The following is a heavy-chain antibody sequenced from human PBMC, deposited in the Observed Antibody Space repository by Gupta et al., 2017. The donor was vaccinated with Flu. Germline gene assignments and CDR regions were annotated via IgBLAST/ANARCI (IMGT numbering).Heavy chain of an antibody. V-gene: IGHV3-23*01. CDR1: GFTFSSYV. J-gene: IGHJ3*02. Sequence: EVQLLASGGGLAQPGGSLRLSCAASGFTFSSYVMRWVRQAPGKGPGGVSTISGSGSNTYYADSVKARFTIAGDSSKKTVYLQMNSLRAEDTAVYYCAKGANWAFEIWGQGTMVTVSS. CDR2: ISGSGSNT. D-gene: IGHD1-1*01. CDR3: AKGANWAFEI.